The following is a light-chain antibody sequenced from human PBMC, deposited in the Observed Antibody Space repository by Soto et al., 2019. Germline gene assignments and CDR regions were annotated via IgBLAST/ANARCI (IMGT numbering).Light chain of an antibody. CDR2: SNN. CDR3: AAWDDSLNGVV. CDR1: TSNIGSNT. Sequence: QYVLTQPPSESGTPGQRVTISCSGGTSNIGSNTVNWYQHLPGTAPKLLIYSNNQRPSGVRDRFSGSKSGTSASLAISGLQSEDEADYYCAAWDDSLNGVVFGRGTKLTVL. J-gene: IGLJ2*01. V-gene: IGLV1-44*01.